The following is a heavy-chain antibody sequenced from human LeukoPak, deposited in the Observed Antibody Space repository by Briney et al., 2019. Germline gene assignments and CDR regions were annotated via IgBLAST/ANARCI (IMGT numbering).Heavy chain of an antibody. D-gene: IGHD3-10*01. CDR1: VGSISSYY. V-gene: IGHV4-4*07. Sequence: SETLSLTCTVSVGSISSYYWSWIRQPAGKGLEWIGRIYISGSGSSNYNPSLKSRVTMSVDTSKNQFSLKLSSVTAADTAVYYCARETREMNITMVRGATPYYYYYMDVWGKGTTVTISS. CDR2: IYISGSGSS. CDR3: ARETREMNITMVRGATPYYYYYMDV. J-gene: IGHJ6*03.